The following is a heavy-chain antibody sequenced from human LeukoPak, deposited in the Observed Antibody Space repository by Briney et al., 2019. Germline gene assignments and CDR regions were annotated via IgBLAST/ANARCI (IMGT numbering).Heavy chain of an antibody. D-gene: IGHD3-22*01. CDR1: GFTFSSYG. CDR3: ARDGSYYDSGGYDY. J-gene: IGHJ4*02. CDR2: IWYDGSNK. V-gene: IGHV3-33*01. Sequence: RSLRLSCAASGFTFSSYGMHWVRQALGKGLEWVAVIWYDGSNKYYADSVKGRFTISRDNSKNTLYLQMNSLRAEDTAVYYCARDGSYYDSGGYDYWGQGTLVTVSS.